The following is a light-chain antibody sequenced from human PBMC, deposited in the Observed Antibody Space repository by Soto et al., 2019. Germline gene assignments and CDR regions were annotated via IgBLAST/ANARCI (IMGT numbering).Light chain of an antibody. V-gene: IGLV1-44*01. CDR3: AAWDDSLDGYV. CDR2: TND. Sequence: QSVLSQPPSASGAPGQRVTISCSGSRYNIGVNTVTRYQQLPRAAPKLLIHTNDQRPSGVPDRISASKSGTSASLAISGLQSEDEADYYCAAWDDSLDGYVFGTGTKLTVL. J-gene: IGLJ1*01. CDR1: RYNIGVNT.